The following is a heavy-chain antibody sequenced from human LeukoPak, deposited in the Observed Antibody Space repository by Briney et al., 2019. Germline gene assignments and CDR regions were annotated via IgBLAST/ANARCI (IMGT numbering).Heavy chain of an antibody. V-gene: IGHV1-2*02. CDR1: GYTFTGYY. CDR2: INPNSGGT. J-gene: IGHJ4*02. CDR3: ARSGDIVLMVYDYFDY. D-gene: IGHD2-8*01. Sequence: GASVTVSFKASGYTFTGYYMHWVRQAPGQGLEWMGWINPNSGGTNYAQKFQGRVTITRDTSISTAYMELSRLRSDDTAVYYCARSGDIVLMVYDYFDYWGQGTLVTVSS.